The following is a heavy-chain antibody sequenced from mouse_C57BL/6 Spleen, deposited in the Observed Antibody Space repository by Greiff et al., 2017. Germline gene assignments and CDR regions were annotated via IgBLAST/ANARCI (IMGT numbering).Heavy chain of an antibody. V-gene: IGHV1-69*01. CDR3: AGAYYSNYWFAY. D-gene: IGHD2-5*01. CDR1: GYTFTSYW. Sequence: QVQLQQPGAELVMPGASVKLSCKASGYTFTSYWMHWVKQRPGQGLEWIGEIDPSDSYTNYNRKFKGKSTLTVDKSSSTAYMQLSSLTSEDSAVYYCAGAYYSNYWFAYWGQGTLVTVSA. CDR2: IDPSDSYT. J-gene: IGHJ3*01.